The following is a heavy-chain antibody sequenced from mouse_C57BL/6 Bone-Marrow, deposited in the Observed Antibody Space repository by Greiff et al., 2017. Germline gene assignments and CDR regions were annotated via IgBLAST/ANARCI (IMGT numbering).Heavy chain of an antibody. CDR2: FYPGSGSI. J-gene: IGHJ4*01. CDR1: GYTFTEYT. D-gene: IGHD2-5*01. V-gene: IGHV1-62-2*01. Sequence: QVQLQQSGAELVKPGASVKLSCKASGYTFTEYTIHWVKQRSGQGLEWIGWFYPGSGSIKYNEKFQDKATLTANTDSSTVYMELSRLTSEDSAVYFCARHEEGYSNYGAMDYWGQGTSVTVSS. CDR3: ARHEEGYSNYGAMDY.